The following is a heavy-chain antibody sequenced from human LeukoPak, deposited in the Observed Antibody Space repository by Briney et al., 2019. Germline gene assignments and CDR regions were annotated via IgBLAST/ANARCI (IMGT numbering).Heavy chain of an antibody. CDR1: GFSSSNSA. V-gene: IGHV3-30*03. CDR2: ISDDGSNT. CDR3: AREEWEPSYWYFDL. D-gene: IGHD1-26*01. J-gene: IGHJ2*01. Sequence: GRSLRLSCAASGFSSSNSAMHWVRQAPGKGLEWVALISDDGSNTIYADSVKGRFSISRDNSKNTVYLQMNTLRAEDTAVYYCAREEWEPSYWYFDLWGRGTLVTVSS.